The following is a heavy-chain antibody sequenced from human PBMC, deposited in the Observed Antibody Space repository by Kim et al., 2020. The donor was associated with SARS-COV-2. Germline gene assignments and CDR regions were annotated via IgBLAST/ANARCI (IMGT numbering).Heavy chain of an antibody. CDR1: GGSISSSSYY. J-gene: IGHJ4*02. V-gene: IGHV4-39*07. CDR2: IYYSGST. CDR3: ARDEEALNYYGSGSLDY. Sequence: SETLSLTCTVSGGSISSSSYYWGWIRQPPGKGLEWIGSIYYSGSTYYNPSLKSRVTISVDTSKNQFSLKLSSVTAADTAVYYCARDEEALNYYGSGSLDYWGQGTLVTVSS. D-gene: IGHD3-10*01.